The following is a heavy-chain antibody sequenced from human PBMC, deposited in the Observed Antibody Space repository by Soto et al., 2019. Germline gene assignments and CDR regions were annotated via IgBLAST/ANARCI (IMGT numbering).Heavy chain of an antibody. CDR1: GGSISSSSYY. CDR2: IYYSGST. Sequence: SETLSLTCTVSGGSISSSSYYWGWIRQPPGKGLEWIGSIYYSGSTYYNPSLKSRVTISVDTSKNQFSLKLSSVTAADTAVYYCARQSYGDYVDFDYWGQGTLVTVSS. J-gene: IGHJ4*02. D-gene: IGHD4-17*01. V-gene: IGHV4-39*01. CDR3: ARQSYGDYVDFDY.